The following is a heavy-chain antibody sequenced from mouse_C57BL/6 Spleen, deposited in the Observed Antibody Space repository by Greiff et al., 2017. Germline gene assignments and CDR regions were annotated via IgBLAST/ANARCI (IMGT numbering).Heavy chain of an antibody. CDR2: IWSGGST. CDR1: GFSLTSYG. V-gene: IGHV2-2*01. J-gene: IGHJ4*01. Sequence: VKLVESGPGLVQPSQSLSITCTVSGFSLTSYGVHWVRQSPGKGLEWLGVIWSGGSTDYKAAFISRLSISKDNSKSQVFFKMNSLQADDTAIYYCARKGDYYAMDYWGQGTSVTVSS. CDR3: ARKGDYYAMDY.